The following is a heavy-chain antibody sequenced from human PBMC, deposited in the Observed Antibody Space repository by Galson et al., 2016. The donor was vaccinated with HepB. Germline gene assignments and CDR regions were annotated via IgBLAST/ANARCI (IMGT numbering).Heavy chain of an antibody. J-gene: IGHJ6*02. CDR3: AGDDLWSGDFSIFPPDHYYGMDV. V-gene: IGHV3-21*01. CDR1: GFTFSSYS. D-gene: IGHD3-3*01. CDR2: ISTSSSHI. Sequence: SLRLSCAASGFTFSSYSMNWVRQAPGEGLEWVSSISTSSSHIYYADSVKGRVTISRDNAKRSLYLQMNSLRAEDTAVYYCAGDDLWSGDFSIFPPDHYYGMDVWGQGTTVTVS.